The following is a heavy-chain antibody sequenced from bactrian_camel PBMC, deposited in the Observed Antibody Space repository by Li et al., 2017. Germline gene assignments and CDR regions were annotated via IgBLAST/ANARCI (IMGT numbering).Heavy chain of an antibody. D-gene: IGHD5*01. CDR2: LFTEKGDI. CDR1: YSGNMPC. Sequence: HVQLVESGGGLVQTGGSLNLSCTATYSGNMPCMGWFRYTPGTYKEREAVATLFTEKGDIFYADSAKGRVHISWDNAKNTVYLQMNSLKSEDTALYYCASRREIEVGYVERPHKYWGQGTQVTVS. CDR3: ASRREIEVGYVERPHKY. V-gene: IGHV3S1*01. J-gene: IGHJ4*01.